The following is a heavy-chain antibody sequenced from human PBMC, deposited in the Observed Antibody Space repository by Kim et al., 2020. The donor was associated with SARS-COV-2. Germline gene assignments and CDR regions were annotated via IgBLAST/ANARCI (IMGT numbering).Heavy chain of an antibody. D-gene: IGHD3-9*01. CDR1: GFTVSSNY. Sequence: GGSLRLSCAASGFTVSSNYMSWVRQAPGKGLEWVSVIYSGGSTYYADSVKGRFTISRDNSKNTLYLQMNSLRAEDTAVYYCARTRVLRYFDWLLRDAFDIWGQGTMVTVSS. J-gene: IGHJ3*02. CDR2: IYSGGST. V-gene: IGHV3-66*02. CDR3: ARTRVLRYFDWLLRDAFDI.